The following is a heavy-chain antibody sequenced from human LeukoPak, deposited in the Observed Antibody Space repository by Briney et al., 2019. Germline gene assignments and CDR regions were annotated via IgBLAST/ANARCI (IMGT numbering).Heavy chain of an antibody. CDR3: AKDQIRTVAVIRWNAFDI. V-gene: IGHV3-23*01. Sequence: GGSLRLSCAASGITFSSYAMSWVRQAPGKGLEWVSAISGSGGSTYYADSVKGRFTISRDNSKNTVYLQMNSLRAEDTAVYYCAKDQIRTVAVIRWNAFDIWGQGTMVTVSS. CDR2: ISGSGGST. J-gene: IGHJ3*02. CDR1: GITFSSYA. D-gene: IGHD3-22*01.